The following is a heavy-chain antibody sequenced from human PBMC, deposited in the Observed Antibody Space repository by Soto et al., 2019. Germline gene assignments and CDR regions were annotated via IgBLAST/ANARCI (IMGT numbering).Heavy chain of an antibody. CDR2: ISGSGGST. V-gene: IGHV3-23*01. CDR3: AKDSGGLRGSYFDY. Sequence: GGSLRLSCAASGFTFSSYAMSWVRQAPGKGLEWVSAISGSGGSTYYADSVKGRFTISRDNSKNTLYLQMNSLRAEDTAVYYGAKDSGGLRGSYFDYWGQGTLVTVSS. D-gene: IGHD1-26*01. CDR1: GFTFSSYA. J-gene: IGHJ4*02.